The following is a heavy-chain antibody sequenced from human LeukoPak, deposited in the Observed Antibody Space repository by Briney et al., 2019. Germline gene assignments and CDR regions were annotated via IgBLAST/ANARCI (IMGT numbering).Heavy chain of an antibody. V-gene: IGHV1-8*01. J-gene: IGHJ4*02. CDR2: MNPTDSDT. D-gene: IGHD2-8*01. CDR1: GYTFTNYD. CDR3: LLMGY. Sequence: APVRVSCKASGYTFTNYDISLVRQATGQGLEWMGWMNPTDSDTAYAQRFQGRVTMTWSTSTSTAYMELSRLRSEDTGIYYCLLMGYWGQGTLVTVSS.